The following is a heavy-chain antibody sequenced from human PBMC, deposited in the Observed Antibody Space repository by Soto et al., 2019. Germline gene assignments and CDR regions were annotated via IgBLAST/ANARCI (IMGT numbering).Heavy chain of an antibody. V-gene: IGHV3-30*15. J-gene: IGHJ4*02. CDR2: ISYDGSDK. CDR1: GFTFSLNA. Sequence: PVGSLRLSCAASGFTFSLNAMHWVRQAPGKGLEWVAVISYDGSDKFYADSVKGRFTISRDNSTSTAYMELRSLRSDDTAVYYCARGSIAVAVNFDYWGQGTLVTVSS. CDR3: ARGSIAVAVNFDY. D-gene: IGHD6-19*01.